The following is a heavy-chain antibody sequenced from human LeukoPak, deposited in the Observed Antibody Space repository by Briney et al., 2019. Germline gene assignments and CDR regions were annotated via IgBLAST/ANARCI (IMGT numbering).Heavy chain of an antibody. D-gene: IGHD5-18*01. CDR2: INHTGST. CDR3: ARGYSYGHFDY. Sequence: PSETLSLTCAVHGGSFSGYYWTWIRQPPGMGLEWIGDINHTGSTNYNPSLKSRVTISVDTSKNQFSLKLRSVTAADTAVYYCARGYSYGHFDYWGQGTLVTVSS. J-gene: IGHJ4*02. V-gene: IGHV4-34*01. CDR1: GGSFSGYY.